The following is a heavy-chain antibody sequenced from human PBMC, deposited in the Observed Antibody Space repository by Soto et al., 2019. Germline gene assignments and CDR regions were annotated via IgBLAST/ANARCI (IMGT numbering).Heavy chain of an antibody. Sequence: SETLSLTCTVSGGSMNSYYWSWIRQPAGKGLEWIGRLYVSGTTNYNPSLNSRVTMSVDTSKSQFSLKLRFVTAADTAVYYCARGTTGQDDYWGQGTLVTVSS. CDR3: ARGTTGQDDY. J-gene: IGHJ4*02. V-gene: IGHV4-4*07. CDR1: GGSMNSYY. D-gene: IGHD1-7*01. CDR2: LYVSGTT.